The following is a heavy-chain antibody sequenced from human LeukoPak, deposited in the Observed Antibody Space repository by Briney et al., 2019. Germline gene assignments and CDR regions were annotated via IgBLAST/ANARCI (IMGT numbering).Heavy chain of an antibody. D-gene: IGHD3-10*01. CDR3: ARHYYGAGSYYLGY. J-gene: IGHJ4*02. CDR2: ISTYNGNT. V-gene: IGHV1-18*04. Sequence: ASEKVSCKASGYTFTSYGISWVRQAPGQGLEWMGWISTYNGNTNYAQRLQGRVTMTTDTSTSTAYMELRSLRSDDTAMYYCARHYYGAGSYYLGYWGQGTLVTVSS. CDR1: GYTFTSYG.